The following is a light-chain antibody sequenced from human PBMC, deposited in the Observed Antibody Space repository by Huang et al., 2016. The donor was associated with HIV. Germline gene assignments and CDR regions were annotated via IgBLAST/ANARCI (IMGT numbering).Light chain of an antibody. J-gene: IGKJ3*01. V-gene: IGKV1-9*01. Sequence: IQLPQSPSSLSASVGDRVTITCRASQVISSYLAWYQQKAGKAPKLLIYAASTLQSGVALRFSGSGSGTDFTLTISSLQPEDFATYYCQHLNSYPLTFGPGTAVDIK. CDR3: QHLNSYPLT. CDR1: QVISSY. CDR2: AAS.